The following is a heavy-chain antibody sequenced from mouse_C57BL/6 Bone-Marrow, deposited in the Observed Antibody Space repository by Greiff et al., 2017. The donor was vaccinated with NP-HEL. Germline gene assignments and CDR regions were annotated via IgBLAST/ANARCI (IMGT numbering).Heavy chain of an antibody. CDR3: TRSGTTVVARYFDV. CDR1: GYTFTDYE. D-gene: IGHD1-1*01. Sequence: VQLQQSGAELVRPGASVTLSCKASGYTFTDYEMHWVKQTPVHGLEWIGAIDPETGGTAYNQKFKGKAILTADKSSSTAYMELRSLTSEDSAVYYCTRSGTTVVARYFDVWGTGTTGTVSS. CDR2: IDPETGGT. V-gene: IGHV1-15*01. J-gene: IGHJ1*03.